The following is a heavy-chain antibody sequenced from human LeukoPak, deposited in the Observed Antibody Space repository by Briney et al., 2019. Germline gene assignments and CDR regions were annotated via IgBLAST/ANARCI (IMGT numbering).Heavy chain of an antibody. CDR2: ITKHGDET. Sequence: GGSLRLSCAASGFTFSTYAMTWVRQAPGKGLEWVSTITKHGDETFYADSVKGRFTVSRDNSKNTLFLQMNSLRAEDTATYYCEKTEGFGGLQDSFDPWGQGTLVTVSS. CDR3: EKTEGFGGLQDSFDP. CDR1: GFTFSTYA. J-gene: IGHJ5*02. V-gene: IGHV3-23*01. D-gene: IGHD3-10*01.